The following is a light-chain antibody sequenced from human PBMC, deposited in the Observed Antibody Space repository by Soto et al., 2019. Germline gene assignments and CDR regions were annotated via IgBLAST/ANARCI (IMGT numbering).Light chain of an antibody. J-gene: IGKJ1*01. V-gene: IGKV1-39*01. Sequence: DIQMTQSPSSLSASVGDRVTITCRASQSITNYLNWYQQKPGKAPKLLIYAASSLQGGVPSRFSGSRSGTDFTLTISTLQPEDFATYYCQQSYSTPWTFGQGTKVEIK. CDR3: QQSYSTPWT. CDR1: QSITNY. CDR2: AAS.